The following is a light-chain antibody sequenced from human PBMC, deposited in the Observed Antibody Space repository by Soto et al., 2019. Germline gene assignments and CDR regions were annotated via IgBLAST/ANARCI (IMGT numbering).Light chain of an antibody. CDR2: EGS. CDR1: SSDVGRYNF. Sequence: QSVLTQPVSVSGSPGQSITISCTGTSSDVGRYNFVSWYQQHPGKAPKLMIYEGSKRPSGVSSRFSGSKSGNTASLTISGLQAEDEADYHCCSYAGSATLYVFGTGTKVTVL. CDR3: CSYAGSATLYV. J-gene: IGLJ1*01. V-gene: IGLV2-23*01.